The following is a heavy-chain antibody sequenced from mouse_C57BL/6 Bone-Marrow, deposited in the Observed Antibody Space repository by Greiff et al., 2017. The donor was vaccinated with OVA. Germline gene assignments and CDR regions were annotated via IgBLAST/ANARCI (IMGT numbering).Heavy chain of an antibody. CDR2: INPNNGGT. V-gene: IGHV1-18*01. D-gene: IGHD1-1*01. CDR1: GYTFTDYN. CDR3: ARYYGSSYGYFDV. J-gene: IGHJ1*03. Sequence: EVQRVESGPELVKPGASVKIPCKASGYTFTDYNMDWVKQSHGKSLEWIGDINPNNGGTIYNQKFKGKATLTVDKSSSTAYMELRSLTSEDTAVYYCARYYGSSYGYFDVWGTGTTVTVSS.